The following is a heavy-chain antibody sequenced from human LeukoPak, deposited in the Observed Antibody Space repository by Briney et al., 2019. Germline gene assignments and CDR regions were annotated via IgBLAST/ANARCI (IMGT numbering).Heavy chain of an antibody. Sequence: SETLSLTCTVSGGSISSYYWSWIRQPPGKGLEWIGYIYYSGSTNYNPSLKSRVTISVGTSKNQFSLKLSSVTAADTAVYYCARGRPYCSGGSCYGVWFDPWGQGTLVTVSS. CDR2: IYYSGST. CDR1: GGSISSYY. J-gene: IGHJ5*02. CDR3: ARGRPYCSGGSCYGVWFDP. V-gene: IGHV4-59*12. D-gene: IGHD2-15*01.